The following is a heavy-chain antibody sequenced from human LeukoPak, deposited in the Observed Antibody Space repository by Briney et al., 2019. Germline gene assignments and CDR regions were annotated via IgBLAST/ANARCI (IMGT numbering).Heavy chain of an antibody. CDR2: IYYSGTT. Sequence: SETLSLTCTVSGGSINSRFYYWGWIRQPPGKGLEWIGNIYYSGTTYYNPSLESRVTISLDTSKNQFSLKLSSVTAADTAVYYCARARITMIVVVILDYWGQGTLVTVSS. V-gene: IGHV4-39*07. J-gene: IGHJ4*02. CDR3: ARARITMIVVVILDY. CDR1: GGSINSRFYY. D-gene: IGHD3-22*01.